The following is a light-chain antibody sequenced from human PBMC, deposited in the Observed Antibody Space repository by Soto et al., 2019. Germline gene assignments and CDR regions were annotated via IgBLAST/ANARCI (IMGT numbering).Light chain of an antibody. V-gene: IGLV2-14*03. J-gene: IGLJ1*01. Sequence: QSVLTQPASVSGSPGQSIAISCTGTSSDVGAYNYVSWYQQHPGQAPKLMIYDFSNRPSRVSNRFSGSKSDHTACLTISGLQPQDEADYSCSSYTSSSTYVFGPGTKLTVL. CDR2: DFS. CDR1: SSDVGAYNY. CDR3: SSYTSSSTYV.